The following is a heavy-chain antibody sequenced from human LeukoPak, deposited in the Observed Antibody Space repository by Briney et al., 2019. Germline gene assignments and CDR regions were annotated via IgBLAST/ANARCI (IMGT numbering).Heavy chain of an antibody. J-gene: IGHJ6*03. CDR3: ARTTTVTDYYYYYMDV. CDR1: GGSISSYY. D-gene: IGHD4-17*01. CDR2: IYYSGST. V-gene: IGHV4-59*01. Sequence: KPSETLSLTCTVSGGSISSYYRSWIRQPPGKGLEWIGYIYYSGSTNYNPSLKSRVTISVDTSKNQFSLKLSSVTAADTAVYYCARTTTVTDYYYYYMDVWGKGTTVTVPS.